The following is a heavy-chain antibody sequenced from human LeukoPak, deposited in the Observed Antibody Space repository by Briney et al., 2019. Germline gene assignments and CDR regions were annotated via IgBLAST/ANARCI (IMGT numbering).Heavy chain of an antibody. CDR2: IDPSDSYT. D-gene: IGHD2-2*01. CDR1: GYSFASYW. CDR3: ARHSDDQLLDSDY. Sequence: GESLKISCKGSGYSFASYWISWVRQMPGKGLEWTGRIDPSDSYTNYSPSFQGHVTISADKSISTAYLQWSSLKASDTAMYYCARHSDDQLLDSDYWGQGTLVTVSS. J-gene: IGHJ4*02. V-gene: IGHV5-10-1*01.